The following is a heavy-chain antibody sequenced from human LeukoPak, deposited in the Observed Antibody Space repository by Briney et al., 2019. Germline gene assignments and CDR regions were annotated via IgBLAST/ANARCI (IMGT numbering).Heavy chain of an antibody. CDR3: AKQFLGYKELDI. CDR1: GFTFGSYA. CDR2: ISGSGGST. V-gene: IGHV3-23*01. Sequence: PGGSLRLSCAASGFTFGSYAMSWARQAPGKGLEWVSAISGSGGSTYYADSVKGRSTISRDNSKNTLYLQMNSLRAEDTAVYYCAKQFLGYKELDIWGQGTMVTVSS. J-gene: IGHJ3*02. D-gene: IGHD1-1*01.